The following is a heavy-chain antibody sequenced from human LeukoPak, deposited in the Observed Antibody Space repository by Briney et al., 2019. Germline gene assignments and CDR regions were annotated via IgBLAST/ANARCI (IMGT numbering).Heavy chain of an antibody. CDR1: GGSISSGGYY. D-gene: IGHD3-10*01. J-gene: IGHJ4*02. Sequence: SETLSLTCTVSGGSISSGGYYWSWIRQHPGKGLEWIGYIYYSGSTYYNPSLKSRVAISVDTSKNQFSLKLSSVTAADTAVYYCARKVGGSGELWYWGQGTLVTVSS. V-gene: IGHV4-31*03. CDR3: ARKVGGSGELWY. CDR2: IYYSGST.